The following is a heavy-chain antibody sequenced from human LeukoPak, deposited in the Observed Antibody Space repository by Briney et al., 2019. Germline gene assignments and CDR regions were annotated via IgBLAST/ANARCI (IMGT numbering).Heavy chain of an antibody. D-gene: IGHD3-22*01. CDR2: IYYSGST. V-gene: IGHV4-59*01. J-gene: IGHJ4*02. CDR3: AGIRRPYYYDSSGYYGD. Sequence: SETLSLTCTVSGGSISSYYWSWIRQPPGKGLEWIGYIYYSGSTNYNPSLKSRVTISVDTSKNQFSLKLSSVTAADTAVYYCAGIRRPYYYDSSGYYGDWGQGTLVTVSS. CDR1: GGSISSYY.